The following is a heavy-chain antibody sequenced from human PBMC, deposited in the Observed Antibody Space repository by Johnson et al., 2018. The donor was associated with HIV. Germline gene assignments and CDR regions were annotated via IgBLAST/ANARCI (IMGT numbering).Heavy chain of an antibody. J-gene: IGHJ3*02. CDR2: IKSKIDGGTT. D-gene: IGHD1-26*01. V-gene: IGHV3-15*01. Sequence: VLLVESGGGLVKPGGSLRLSCAASGFTFNNAWMSWVRQAPGKGLEWVGRIKSKIDGGTTDYAAPVKGRFSISRDDAKNTLYLQMNSLKTEDTAVYYCTTAIVGALINAFDIWGQGTMVTVSS. CDR3: TTAIVGALINAFDI. CDR1: GFTFNNAW.